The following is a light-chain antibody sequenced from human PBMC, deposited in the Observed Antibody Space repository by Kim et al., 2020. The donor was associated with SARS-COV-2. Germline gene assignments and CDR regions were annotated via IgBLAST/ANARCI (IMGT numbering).Light chain of an antibody. J-gene: IGLJ3*02. V-gene: IGLV5-45*03. CDR2: YKSDSDN. CDR3: MIWHNSAWV. CDR1: SGINVGYYK. Sequence: QAVLTQPSSLSASPGASASLTCTLRSGINVGYYKIYWYQQKPGSPPQFLLNYKSDSDNQQGSGVPSRFSGSKDASANAGILLISVLQSDDEADYYCMIWHNSAWVFGGGTQLTVL.